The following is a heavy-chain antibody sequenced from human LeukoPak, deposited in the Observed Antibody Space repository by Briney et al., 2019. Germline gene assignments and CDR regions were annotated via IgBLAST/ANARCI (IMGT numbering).Heavy chain of an antibody. CDR1: GLTFSNHT. CDR2: STNSGGCT. V-gene: IGHV3-23*01. CDR3: AKARAFDI. Sequence: GGSLRLSCVASGLTFSNHTMSWVRQAPGKGLEWVSVSTNSGGCTYYADSVRGRFTISRDNSMNTLYLQMNSLRADDTAVYYCAKARAFDIWGQGTMVTVSS. J-gene: IGHJ3*02.